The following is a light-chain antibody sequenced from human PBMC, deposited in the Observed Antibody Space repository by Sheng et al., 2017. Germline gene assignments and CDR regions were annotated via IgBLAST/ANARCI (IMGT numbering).Light chain of an antibody. J-gene: IGKJ4*01. CDR2: GAS. CDR1: QSVANN. CDR3: QQYNNWPSLT. V-gene: IGKV3-15*01. Sequence: LMTQSPATLSVSPGERVTLSCKASQSVANNLAWYQQKPGQAPRLLIYGASTRPSGIPGTFSGSGSGTEFTLTISSLQSEDFAVYYCQQYNNWPSLTFGGGTKVEIK.